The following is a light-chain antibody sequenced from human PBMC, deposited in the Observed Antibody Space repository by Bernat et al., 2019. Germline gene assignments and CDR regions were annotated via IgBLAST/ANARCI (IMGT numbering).Light chain of an antibody. V-gene: IGLV2-23*02. CDR1: SSDVGCDNL. J-gene: IGLJ3*02. CDR3: CAYAGDDAWV. CDR2: EVS. Sequence: QSALTPPAAVSGSLGQSITISCTGTSSDVGCDNLVSWYQHHPGKAPKLIIFEVSKRPLGISDCFTSSKSGNTASLTISGLQAEDEAEYQCCAYAGDDAWVFGGRTRLTVL.